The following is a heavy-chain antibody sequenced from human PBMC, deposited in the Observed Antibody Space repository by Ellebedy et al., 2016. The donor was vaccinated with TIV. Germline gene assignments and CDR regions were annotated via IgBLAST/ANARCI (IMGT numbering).Heavy chain of an antibody. Sequence: GESLKISCAASGFTFSNYWMTWLRQAPGKGLEWVALIWFNGRLRYYSDSVRGRFTLSRDNLRDTVFLQMNSLRPDDTGIYYCAREVSGGQGDMDVWGQGTTVAVSS. D-gene: IGHD2-8*01. CDR2: IWFNGRLR. V-gene: IGHV3-33*08. CDR1: GFTFSNYW. J-gene: IGHJ6*02. CDR3: AREVSGGQGDMDV.